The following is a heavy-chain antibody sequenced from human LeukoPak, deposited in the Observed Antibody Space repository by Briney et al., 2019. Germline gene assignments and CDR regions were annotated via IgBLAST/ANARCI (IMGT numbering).Heavy chain of an antibody. CDR2: ISSNGGST. CDR1: GFTFSSYA. D-gene: IGHD1-26*01. J-gene: IGHJ4*02. CDR3: ARREGGSYYFDY. V-gene: IGHV3-64*01. Sequence: PGGSLRLSCAASGFTFSSYAMHWVRQAPGKGLEYVSAISSNGGSTYYANSVKGRFTISRDNSKNTLYLQMGSLRAEDMAVYYCARREGGSYYFDYWGQGTLVTVSS.